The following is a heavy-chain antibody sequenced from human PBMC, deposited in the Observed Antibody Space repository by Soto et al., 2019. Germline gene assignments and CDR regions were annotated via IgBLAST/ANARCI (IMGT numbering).Heavy chain of an antibody. Sequence: QVQLVQSGVEVKKPGASVKVSCKASGDTFTDYHIHWVRQAPRQGLEWMGTVNPSGGHTTYAQHFLGRMTMTRDTSTSTLYMELTSLTSEDTAVYYCSRGGHVVVVTAALDYWGQGTLVTVSS. CDR2: VNPSGGHT. CDR1: GDTFTDYH. J-gene: IGHJ4*02. CDR3: SRGGHVVVVTAALDY. D-gene: IGHD2-21*02. V-gene: IGHV1-46*01.